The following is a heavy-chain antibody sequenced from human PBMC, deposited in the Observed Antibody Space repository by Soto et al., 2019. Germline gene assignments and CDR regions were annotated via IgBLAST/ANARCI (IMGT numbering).Heavy chain of an antibody. Sequence: QVQLQQWGAGLLKPSETLSLTCAVYGGSFSGYYWSWILQPPGKGLEWIGEINHSGSTNYNPSLNSRFTITVDTSKNQFSLKLSSVTAADTAVYYCARVVVVTARGWFDPWGQGTLVTVSS. CDR2: INHSGST. V-gene: IGHV4-34*01. D-gene: IGHD2-21*02. CDR1: GGSFSGYY. J-gene: IGHJ5*02. CDR3: ARVVVVTARGWFDP.